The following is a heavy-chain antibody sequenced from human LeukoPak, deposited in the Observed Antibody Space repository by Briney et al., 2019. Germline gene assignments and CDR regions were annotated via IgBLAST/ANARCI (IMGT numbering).Heavy chain of an antibody. CDR3: ARDRGWEYGDYGSYYYYYMDV. Sequence: GGSLRPSCAASGFTFSSYWMSWARQAPGKGLEWVANIKQDGSEKYYVDSVKGRFTISRDNAKNSLYLQMNSLRAEDTAVYYCARDRGWEYGDYGSYYYYYMDVWGKGTTVTVSS. CDR1: GFTFSSYW. V-gene: IGHV3-7*01. J-gene: IGHJ6*03. D-gene: IGHD4-17*01. CDR2: IKQDGSEK.